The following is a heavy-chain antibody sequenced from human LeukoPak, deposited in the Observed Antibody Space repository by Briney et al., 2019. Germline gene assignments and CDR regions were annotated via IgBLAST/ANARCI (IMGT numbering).Heavy chain of an antibody. CDR2: IKEDGSDK. V-gene: IGHV3-7*01. CDR3: ARLYSYAMDV. J-gene: IGHJ6*02. CDR1: GFTFSRYW. Sequence: PGGSLRLSCAASGFTFSRYWMTWVRQAPGKGLEWVAQIKEDGSDKYYVDSLKGRFTISKDNAKNSLYMQMNSLRAEDTAVYYCARLYSYAMDVWGQGTTVTVSS.